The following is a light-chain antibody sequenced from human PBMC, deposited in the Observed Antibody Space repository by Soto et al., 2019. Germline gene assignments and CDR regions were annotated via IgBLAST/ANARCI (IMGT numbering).Light chain of an antibody. J-gene: IGLJ1*01. V-gene: IGLV2-14*01. Sequence: QSVLTQPASVSGFPGRSITISCTGTSKDVGGYNYVSWYQKHPGKAPKLKIYDVNKRPSGVSNRFSGSKPGNTASLTISGIQAEDEADYYCSSYSNTSTLYVFGTGTKVTVL. CDR2: DVN. CDR3: SSYSNTSTLYV. CDR1: SKDVGGYNY.